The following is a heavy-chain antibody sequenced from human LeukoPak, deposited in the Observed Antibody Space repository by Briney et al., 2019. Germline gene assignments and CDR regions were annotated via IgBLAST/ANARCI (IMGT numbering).Heavy chain of an antibody. Sequence: GGSLRLSCAASGFTFSSYAMHWVRQAPGKGLEWVAVISYDGSSKYYADSVKGRFTISRDNSKNTLYLQMNSLRAEDTAVYYCARDSFPYCSSTSCINWFDPWGQGTLVTVSS. CDR1: GFTFSSYA. CDR3: ARDSFPYCSSTSCINWFDP. J-gene: IGHJ5*02. V-gene: IGHV3-30*04. D-gene: IGHD2-2*01. CDR2: ISYDGSSK.